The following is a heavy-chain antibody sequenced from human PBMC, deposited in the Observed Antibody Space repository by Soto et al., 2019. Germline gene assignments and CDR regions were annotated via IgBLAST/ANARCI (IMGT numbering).Heavy chain of an antibody. J-gene: IGHJ4*02. V-gene: IGHV4-34*01. CDR2: INHSGST. Sequence: PSETLSLTCAVYGGSFSGYYWSWIRQPPGKGLEWIGEINHSGSTNYNPSLKSRVTISVDTSKNQFSLKLSSVTAADTAVYYCARGSKAAMVTGDSYFDYWGQGTLVPVSS. D-gene: IGHD5-18*01. CDR3: ARGSKAAMVTGDSYFDY. CDR1: GGSFSGYY.